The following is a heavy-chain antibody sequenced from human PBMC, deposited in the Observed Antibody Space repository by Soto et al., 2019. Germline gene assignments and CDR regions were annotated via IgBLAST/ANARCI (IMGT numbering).Heavy chain of an antibody. CDR2: ISYDGSNK. V-gene: IGHV3-30*18. Sequence: GGSLRLSCAASGFTFSSYGMHWVRQAPGKGLEWVAVISYDGSNKYYADSVKGRFTISRDNSKNTLYLQMNSLRAEDTAVYYCAKGVAARRWAVDYWGQGTLVTVSS. J-gene: IGHJ4*02. D-gene: IGHD6-6*01. CDR1: GFTFSSYG. CDR3: AKGVAARRWAVDY.